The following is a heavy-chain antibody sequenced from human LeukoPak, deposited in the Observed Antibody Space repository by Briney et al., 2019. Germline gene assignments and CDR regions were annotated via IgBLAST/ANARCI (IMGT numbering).Heavy chain of an antibody. CDR1: GDSVSSNSAA. J-gene: IGHJ4*02. Sequence: SQTLSLTCDISGDSVSSNSAAWNWIRQSPSRGLEWLGRTYYRSKWYIYYAVSVKSRIIINPDTSKNQFSLQLNSVTPDDTAVYYCARSYSGRIDYWSQGTLVTVSS. V-gene: IGHV6-1*01. D-gene: IGHD6-25*01. CDR3: ARSYSGRIDY. CDR2: TYYRSKWYI.